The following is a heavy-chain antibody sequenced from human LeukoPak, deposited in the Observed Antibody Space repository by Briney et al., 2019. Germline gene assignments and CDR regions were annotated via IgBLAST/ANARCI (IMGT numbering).Heavy chain of an antibody. CDR1: GFTFSSRW. J-gene: IGHJ5*02. V-gene: IGHV3-7*01. CDR3: ASQSYARFDP. Sequence: PGGSLRLSCAASGFTFSSRWMSWVRQAPGKGLEWVGNIKPDGSEGYHADSVKGRFTISRDNARNLLFLQMNSLRLEDTAVYYCASQSYARFDPWGQGTLVTVSS. D-gene: IGHD3-16*01. CDR2: IKPDGSEG.